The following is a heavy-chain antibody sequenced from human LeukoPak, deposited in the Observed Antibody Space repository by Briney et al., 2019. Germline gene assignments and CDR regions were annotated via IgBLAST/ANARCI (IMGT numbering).Heavy chain of an antibody. CDR1: GGSISSGGYS. J-gene: IGHJ4*02. CDR2: IYHSGST. D-gene: IGHD3-9*01. Sequence: SETLPLTCAVSGGSISSGGYSWSWIRQPPGKGLEWIGYIYHSGSTYYNPSLKSRVTISVDRSKNQFSLKLSSVTAADTAVYYCATSGDILTGYYRDWGQGTLVTVSS. CDR3: ATSGDILTGYYRD. V-gene: IGHV4-30-2*01.